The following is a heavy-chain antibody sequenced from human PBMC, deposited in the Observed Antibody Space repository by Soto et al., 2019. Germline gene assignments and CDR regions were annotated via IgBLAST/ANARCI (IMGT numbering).Heavy chain of an antibody. CDR2: ISQSGST. CDR3: ARYSSEYYFDY. V-gene: IGHV4-4*02. CDR1: GGSISSSNW. Sequence: QVQLQQSGPGLVKPSGTLSLTCAVSGGSISSSNWWSWVRQAPGKGLEWIGEISQSGSTNYNPSLQSRVTISVDKSKNQFSLKLSSVTAADTAVYFCARYSSEYYFDYWGQGTLVSVSS. D-gene: IGHD6-25*01. J-gene: IGHJ4*02.